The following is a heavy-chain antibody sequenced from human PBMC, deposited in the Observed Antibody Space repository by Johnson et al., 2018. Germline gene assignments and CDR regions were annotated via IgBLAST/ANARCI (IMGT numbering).Heavy chain of an antibody. D-gene: IGHD2/OR15-2a*01. Sequence: VQLVESWGGLVQPGGSLRLSCTGSGITFSTYDISWVRQDPGQGLQWISGISGSGESTYDTDSVTGRFTVSRDNSRYLVYLQMDTLRVEDTAVDYCARHYLRFKYMDVWGKGTTVTVS. J-gene: IGHJ6*03. CDR3: ARHYLRFKYMDV. V-gene: IGHV3-23*04. CDR2: ISGSGEST. CDR1: GITFSTYD.